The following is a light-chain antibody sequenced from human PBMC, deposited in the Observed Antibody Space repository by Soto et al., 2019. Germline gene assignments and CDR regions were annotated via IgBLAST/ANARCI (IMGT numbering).Light chain of an antibody. Sequence: EIVLAQPPVTLSLSPGESATLSCRASQSVSSSFLAWYQQKAGQAPRLLIYGASRRATGIPDRFSGSGSGTDFTLTISRLEPEDFAVYYCQQYVSSPWAFGQGTK. J-gene: IGKJ1*01. CDR3: QQYVSSPWA. CDR2: GAS. V-gene: IGKV3-20*01. CDR1: QSVSSSF.